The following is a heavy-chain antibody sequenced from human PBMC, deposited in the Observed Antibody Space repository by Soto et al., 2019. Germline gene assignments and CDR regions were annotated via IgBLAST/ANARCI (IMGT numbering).Heavy chain of an antibody. Sequence: QITLKESGPTLVKSTQTLKLTCTFSGFSLTTTGVGVGWIRQPPGKALEWLVLIYWDDDKRYNPALRSRLTITNDTSKTQVVLTMANMDPVDTATYYCAHRLGGNTWNDGYFNYWGQGTLVTVSS. J-gene: IGHJ4*02. CDR2: IYWDDDK. CDR1: GFSLTTTGVG. V-gene: IGHV2-5*02. D-gene: IGHD1-20*01. CDR3: AHRLGGNTWNDGYFNY.